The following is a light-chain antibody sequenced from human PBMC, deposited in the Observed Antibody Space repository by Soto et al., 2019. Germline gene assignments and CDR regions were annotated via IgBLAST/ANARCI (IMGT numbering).Light chain of an antibody. CDR3: QSYDSSLSASYV. Sequence: QSVLTQPPSVSGAPGQRVTISCTGCSSNIGAGCEVHWYQHLPGKAPKLLIYGNTNRPSGVPDRFSGSKSGTSASQAITGLQAEDEADYYCQSYDSSLSASYVFGGGTKLTVL. V-gene: IGLV1-40*01. CDR2: GNT. CDR1: SSNIGAGCE. J-gene: IGLJ1*01.